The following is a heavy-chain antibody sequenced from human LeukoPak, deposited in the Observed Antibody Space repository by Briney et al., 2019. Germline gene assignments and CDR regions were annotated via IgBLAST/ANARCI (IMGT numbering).Heavy chain of an antibody. J-gene: IGHJ2*01. CDR1: GDSIASRSYY. D-gene: IGHD4-11*01. CDR3: ARAPDYSNYGVSYWYFDL. CDR2: IYYNGST. V-gene: IGHV4-39*07. Sequence: SETLSLTCIVSGDSIASRSYYWVWIRQSPGKGLEWIGSIYYNGSTYYSPSLKSRVTMSVDTSKNQFSLKLSSVTAADTAVYYCARAPDYSNYGVSYWYFDLWGRGTLVTVSS.